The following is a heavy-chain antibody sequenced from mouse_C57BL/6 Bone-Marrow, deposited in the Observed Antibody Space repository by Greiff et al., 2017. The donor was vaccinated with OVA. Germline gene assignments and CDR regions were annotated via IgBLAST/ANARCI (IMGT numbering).Heavy chain of an antibody. Sequence: QVQLQQPGAELVKPGASVKMSCKASGYTFTSYWITWVKQRPGQGLEWIGEIDPSDSYTNYNQKFKGKSTLTVDKSSSTAYMQLSSLTSEDSAVYFCARGITTVVNYYAMDYWGQGTSVTVSS. V-gene: IGHV1-69*01. CDR3: ARGITTVVNYYAMDY. J-gene: IGHJ4*01. CDR1: GYTFTSYW. CDR2: IDPSDSYT. D-gene: IGHD1-1*01.